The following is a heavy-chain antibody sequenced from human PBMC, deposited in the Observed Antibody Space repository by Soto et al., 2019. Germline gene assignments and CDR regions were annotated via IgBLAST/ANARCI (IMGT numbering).Heavy chain of an antibody. CDR2: IDPSDSYT. V-gene: IGHV5-10-1*01. D-gene: IGHD2-2*01. J-gene: IGHJ6*02. CDR1: GYSFTSYW. Sequence: GESLKISCKGSGYSFTSYWISWVRQMPGKGLEWMGRIDPSDSYTNYSPSFQGHVTISADKSISTAYLQWSSLKASDTAMYYCASPLGYCSSTSSCMDVWGQGTTVTGSS. CDR3: ASPLGYCSSTSSCMDV.